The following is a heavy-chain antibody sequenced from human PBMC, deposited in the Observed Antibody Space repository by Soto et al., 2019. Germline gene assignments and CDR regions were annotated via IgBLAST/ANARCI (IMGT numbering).Heavy chain of an antibody. Sequence: ASVKVSCKASGYTFTSYYMHWVRQAPGQGREWMGIINPSGGSTSYAQKFQGRVTMTRDTSTSTVYMELSSLRSDDTAVYYFARGCYVVVPAAPRASDFWGPGTILSVFS. V-gene: IGHV1-46*01. CDR1: GYTFTSYY. J-gene: IGHJ4*03. CDR2: INPSGGST. D-gene: IGHD2-2*01. CDR3: ARGCYVVVPAAPRASDF.